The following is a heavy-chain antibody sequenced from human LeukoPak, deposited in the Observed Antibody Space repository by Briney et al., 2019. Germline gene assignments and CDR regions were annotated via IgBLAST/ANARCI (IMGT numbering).Heavy chain of an antibody. CDR3: ARSGYYYGSGNIWFDP. Sequence: SETLSLTCTVSGGSISSGGYYWSWIRQHPGKGLEWIGYIYYSGSTYYNPSLKSRVTISVDTSKNQFSLKLSSVTAADTAVYYCARSGYYYGSGNIWFDPWGQGTLVTVSS. D-gene: IGHD3-10*01. CDR1: GGSISSGGYY. V-gene: IGHV4-31*03. J-gene: IGHJ5*02. CDR2: IYYSGST.